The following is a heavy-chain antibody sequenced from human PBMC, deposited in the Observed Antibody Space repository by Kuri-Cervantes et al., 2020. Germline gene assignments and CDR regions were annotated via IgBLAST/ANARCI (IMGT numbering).Heavy chain of an antibody. CDR1: GYTFTSYA. V-gene: IGHV1-3*01. D-gene: IGHD6-13*01. CDR3: ATHPPSGQQQLDTGY. J-gene: IGHJ4*02. Sequence: ASVKVSCKASGYTFTSYAMHWVRQAPGQRLEWMGWINAGNGNTKYSQKFQGRVTITRDTSASTAYMELSSLRSEDTAVYYCATHPPSGQQQLDTGYWGQGTLVTVSS. CDR2: INAGNGNT.